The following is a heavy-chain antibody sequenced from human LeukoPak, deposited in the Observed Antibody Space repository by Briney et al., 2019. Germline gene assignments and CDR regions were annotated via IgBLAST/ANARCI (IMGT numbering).Heavy chain of an antibody. CDR2: INHSGST. D-gene: IGHD1-1*01. Sequence: SETLSLTCAVYGGSFSGYYWSWIRQPPGKGLEWIGEINHSGSTNYNPSLKSRVTVSVDTSKNQFSLMLSSVTAADTAVYYCAREPRRSGTEIGAFDIWAEGQWSPSLQ. CDR3: AREPRRSGTEIGAFDI. CDR1: GGSFSGYY. V-gene: IGHV4-34*01. J-gene: IGHJ3*02.